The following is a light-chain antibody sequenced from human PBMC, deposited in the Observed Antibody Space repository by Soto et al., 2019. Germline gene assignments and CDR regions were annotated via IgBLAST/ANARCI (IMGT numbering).Light chain of an antibody. J-gene: IGLJ3*02. CDR3: SSLASSSTPWV. Sequence: QSALTQPASVSGSPGQSITISCTGTSSDVGAYNYVSWYQHHPGKAPKVMIYGVSNRPSGVSNRFSGSKSGNTASLTIAGLQAEYEADYYCSSLASSSTPWVFGGGTQLTVL. CDR2: GVS. V-gene: IGLV2-14*01. CDR1: SSDVGAYNY.